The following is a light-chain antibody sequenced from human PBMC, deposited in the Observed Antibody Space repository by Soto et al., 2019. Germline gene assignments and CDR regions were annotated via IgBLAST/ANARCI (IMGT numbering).Light chain of an antibody. Sequence: QMTQSPSTLSASVGASVNITCRASQSFKTLLAWYQQKPGKAPKLIIYKASTLQTGVPSRFSASGFGTEFTLTISSLQPDEFATYYGQQYNSYVYSFGGGTKVES. J-gene: IGKJ2*03. CDR2: KAS. CDR1: QSFKTL. V-gene: IGKV1-5*03. CDR3: QQYNSYVYS.